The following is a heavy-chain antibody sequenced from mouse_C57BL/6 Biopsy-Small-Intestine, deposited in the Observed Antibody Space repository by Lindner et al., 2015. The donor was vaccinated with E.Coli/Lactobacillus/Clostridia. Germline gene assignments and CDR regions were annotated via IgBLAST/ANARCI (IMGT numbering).Heavy chain of an antibody. J-gene: IGHJ2*01. D-gene: IGHD2-1*01. CDR2: IYPGDGDT. V-gene: IGHV1-80*01. CDR1: GYAFSRYW. Sequence: VQLQESGAELVKPGASVKISCKASGYAFSRYWMNWVKQRPGKGLEWIGQIYPGDGDTNYNGKFKDKATLTADKSSSTASMQLSSLTSEDSAVYFCARGDYGRASYFDYWGQGTTLTVSS. CDR3: ARGDYGRASYFDY.